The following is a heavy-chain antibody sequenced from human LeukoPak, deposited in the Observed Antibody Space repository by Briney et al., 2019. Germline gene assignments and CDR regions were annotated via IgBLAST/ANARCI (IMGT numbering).Heavy chain of an antibody. Sequence: SETLSLTCTVSGGSISSYYWSWIRQPPGKGLEWIGYIYYSGSTNYNPSLKSRVTISVDTSKNQFSLKLSSVTAADTAVYYCARGDSSGWLYYLDYWGQGTLVTVSS. CDR3: ARGDSSGWLYYLDY. D-gene: IGHD6-19*01. CDR1: GGSISSYY. J-gene: IGHJ4*02. V-gene: IGHV4-59*01. CDR2: IYYSGST.